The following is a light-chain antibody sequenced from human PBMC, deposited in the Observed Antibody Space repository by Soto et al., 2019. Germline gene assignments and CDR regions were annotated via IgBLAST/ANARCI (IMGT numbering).Light chain of an antibody. V-gene: IGKV3-11*01. CDR3: QQRSNWPRT. CDR2: DAS. Sequence: EIVLTESPATLSLSPGERATLSCRASQSVSSYLAWYQQKPGQAPGLLIYDASNRATGIPARFRGSGSGTDFTLTISSLEPEDFAVDYCQQRSNWPRTFGQGTKLEIK. J-gene: IGKJ2*01. CDR1: QSVSSY.